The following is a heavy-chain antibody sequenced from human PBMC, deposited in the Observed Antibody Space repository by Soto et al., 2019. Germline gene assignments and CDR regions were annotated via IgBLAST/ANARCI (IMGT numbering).Heavy chain of an antibody. D-gene: IGHD3-9*01. CDR2: IKQDGSEK. Sequence: EVQLVESGGRLVQPGGSLRLSCAASRFTFSSYSMSWVRQAPGKGLEWVANIKQDGSEKYYVDSVKGRFTISRDNAKNSLYLQMNSLRAEDTAVYYCARDKVLRYLGVNDYWGPGTLVTVSS. CDR3: ARDKVLRYLGVNDY. V-gene: IGHV3-7*03. CDR1: RFTFSSYS. J-gene: IGHJ4*02.